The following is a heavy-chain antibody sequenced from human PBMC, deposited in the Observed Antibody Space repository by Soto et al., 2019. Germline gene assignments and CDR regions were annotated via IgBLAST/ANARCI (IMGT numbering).Heavy chain of an antibody. CDR2: IYYSGST. CDR3: ARASPVVTDV. D-gene: IGHD5-18*01. Sequence: SETQSLTCTVAGGSISSGDYYWSWIRQPPGKGLEWIGYIYYSGSTYYNPSLKSRVTISVDTSKNQFSLKLSSVTAADTAVYYCARASPVVTDVWGQGTTVTVSS. V-gene: IGHV4-30-4*01. J-gene: IGHJ6*02. CDR1: GGSISSGDYY.